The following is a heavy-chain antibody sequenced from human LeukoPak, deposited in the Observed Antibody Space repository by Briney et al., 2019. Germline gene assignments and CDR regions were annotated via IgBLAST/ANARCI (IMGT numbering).Heavy chain of an antibody. D-gene: IGHD6-19*01. CDR2: IIPIFGTA. J-gene: IGHJ6*03. CDR3: ARYGITAVAGGDYIDV. Sequence: VASVKVSCKASGGTFSSYAISWVRQAPGQGLEWMGGIIPIFGTANYAQKFQGRVTMTTDTSTSTAYMELRSLRSDDTAVYYCARYGITAVAGGDYIDVWGKGTTVTVSS. CDR1: GGTFSSYA. V-gene: IGHV1-69*05.